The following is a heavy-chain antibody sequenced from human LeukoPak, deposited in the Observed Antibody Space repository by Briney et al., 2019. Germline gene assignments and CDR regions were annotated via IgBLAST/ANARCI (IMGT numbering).Heavy chain of an antibody. V-gene: IGHV4-59*01. CDR3: ARDVPGAKAFDI. J-gene: IGHJ3*02. Sequence: SQTLSLTCTVSGGSISNYYWSWIRQPPGKGLEWIGYVYYTGSTTYNPSFQSRVTILVDTSKNQFSLKLSSVTAADTAVYYCARDVPGAKAFDIWGQGTMVTVSS. D-gene: IGHD2-2*01. CDR1: GGSISNYY. CDR2: VYYTGST.